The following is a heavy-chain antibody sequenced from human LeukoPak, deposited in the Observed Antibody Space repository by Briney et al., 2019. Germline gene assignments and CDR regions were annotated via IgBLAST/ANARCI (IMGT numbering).Heavy chain of an antibody. CDR1: GFTFSSYA. CDR2: ISGSGGST. J-gene: IGHJ4*02. V-gene: IGHV3-23*01. Sequence: GGSLRLSCAASGFTFSSYAMSWVRQAPGKWLEWVSAISGSGGSTYYADSVKGRFTISRDNSKNTLYLQMNSLRAEDTAVYYCAKAGFGGQLLTFDYWGQGTLVTVSS. CDR3: AKAGFGGQLLTFDY. D-gene: IGHD2-2*01.